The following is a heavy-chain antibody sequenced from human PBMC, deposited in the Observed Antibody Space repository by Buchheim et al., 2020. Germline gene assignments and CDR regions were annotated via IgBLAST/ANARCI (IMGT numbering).Heavy chain of an antibody. CDR3: ARDSSYYDFWSGYYGNWFDP. CDR2: IYYSGST. CDR1: GGSISSGGYY. J-gene: IGHJ5*02. Sequence: QVQLQESGPGLVKPSQTLSLTCTFSGGSISSGGYYWSWIRQHPGKGLEWIGYIYYSGSTYYNPSLKSRVTISVDKSKNQFSLKLSSVTAADTAVYYCARDSSYYDFWSGYYGNWFDPWGQGTL. V-gene: IGHV4-31*03. D-gene: IGHD3-3*01.